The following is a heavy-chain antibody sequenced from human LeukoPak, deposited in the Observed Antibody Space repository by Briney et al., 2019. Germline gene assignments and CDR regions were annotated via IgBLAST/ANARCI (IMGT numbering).Heavy chain of an antibody. CDR3: AKDPATEPFV. J-gene: IGHJ4*02. V-gene: IGHV3-33*06. CDR2: IWYDGSNK. D-gene: IGHD1-14*01. Sequence: PGRALRLSCAASGFTFSSYGMQWVRQAPGRGLARVAVIWYDGSNKYYADTVRGRFTIYRDNSKNTLYLQMNSLRAEDTAVYYCAKDPATEPFVWGQGTLVTVSS. CDR1: GFTFSSYG.